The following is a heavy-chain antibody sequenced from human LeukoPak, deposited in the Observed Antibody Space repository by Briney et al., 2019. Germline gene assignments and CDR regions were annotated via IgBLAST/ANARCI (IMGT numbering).Heavy chain of an antibody. CDR2: IYHSGST. CDR1: GGSISSGGYS. CDR3: ARDLREGYCGGGSCYSAGFDP. J-gene: IGHJ5*02. V-gene: IGHV4-30-2*01. D-gene: IGHD2-15*01. Sequence: SQTLSLTCAVSGGSISSGGYSWSWIRQPPGKGLEWIGYIYHSGSTYYNPSLKSRVTISVDRSKNQFSLKLSSVTAADTAVYYCARDLREGYCGGGSCYSAGFDPWGQGTLVTVSS.